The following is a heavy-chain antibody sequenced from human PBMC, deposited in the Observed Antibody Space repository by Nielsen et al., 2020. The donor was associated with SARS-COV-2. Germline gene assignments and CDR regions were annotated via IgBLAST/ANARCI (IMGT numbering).Heavy chain of an antibody. CDR2: LSYDGKNE. D-gene: IGHD3-22*01. Sequence: GESLKIPCAAPGFTVSSYGMHWVRQAPGRGLEWVAVLSYDGKNEHYADSVKGRFIVSRDNPKNTMYLQMNSLRPEDTAVYYCAIILNYYDSTDYADGPFDTWGQGTMVTVSS. J-gene: IGHJ3*02. CDR3: AIILNYYDSTDYADGPFDT. V-gene: IGHV3-30*03. CDR1: GFTVSSYG.